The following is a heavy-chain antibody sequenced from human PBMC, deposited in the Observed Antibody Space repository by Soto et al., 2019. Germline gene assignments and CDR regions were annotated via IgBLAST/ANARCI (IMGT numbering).Heavy chain of an antibody. V-gene: IGHV1-18*01. CDR3: ARQPVVGTAFFDY. Sequence: ASVKVSCKASGYTFTSYGISLVRQAPGQGLEWMGWISAYNGNTNYAQKLQGRVTMTTDTSTITAHMELRSLRSDDTAVYYCARQPVVGTAFFDYWGQGTLVTVSS. D-gene: IGHD6-19*01. J-gene: IGHJ4*02. CDR2: ISAYNGNT. CDR1: GYTFTSYG.